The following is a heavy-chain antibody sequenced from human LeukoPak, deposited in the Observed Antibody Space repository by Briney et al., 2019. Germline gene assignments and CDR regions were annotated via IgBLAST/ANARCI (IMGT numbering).Heavy chain of an antibody. J-gene: IGHJ4*02. D-gene: IGHD3-16*01. V-gene: IGHV4-59*11. CDR1: GGSLSNHY. CDR3: ARGRIGGPKAPFDY. Sequence: PSEPLSLTCTVSGGSLSNHYWSWIRPPPGKGLEWIGHIYDSGSTTYNPSLKSRVTMSVDTSKNQFSLNLSSVTAADTAVYYCARGRIGGPKAPFDYWGQGTLVTVSS. CDR2: IYDSGST.